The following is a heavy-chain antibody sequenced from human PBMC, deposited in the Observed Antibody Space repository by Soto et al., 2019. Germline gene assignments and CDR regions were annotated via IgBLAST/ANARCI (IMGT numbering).Heavy chain of an antibody. CDR2: ISYDGNNK. D-gene: IGHD2-8*01. J-gene: IGHJ4*02. CDR3: ASGVQGRTYGTIGY. Sequence: PGGSLRLSCEASGFTFSNYAMHWVRQGPGKGLGWVAVISYDGNNKYYADSVKGRFTISRDNSKNTLYLQMNSLRAEDTAIYYCASGVQGRTYGTIGYWGQGTLVTVSS. V-gene: IGHV3-30-3*01. CDR1: GFTFSNYA.